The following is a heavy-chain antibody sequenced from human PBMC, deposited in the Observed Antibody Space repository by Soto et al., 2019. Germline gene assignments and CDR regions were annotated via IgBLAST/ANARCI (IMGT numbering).Heavy chain of an antibody. V-gene: IGHV4-59*01. J-gene: IGHJ5*02. Sequence: SETLSLTGTVSGGSISSYYWSWIRQPPGKGLEWIGYIYYSGSTNYNPSLKSRVTISVDTSKNQFSLKLSSVTAADTAVYYCARDLDMRAFDPWGQGTLVTVSS. CDR3: ARDLDMRAFDP. CDR1: GGSISSYY. CDR2: IYYSGST.